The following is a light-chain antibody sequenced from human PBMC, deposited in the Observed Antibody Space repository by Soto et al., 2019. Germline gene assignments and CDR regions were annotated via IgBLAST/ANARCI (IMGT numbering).Light chain of an antibody. V-gene: IGKV3-15*01. J-gene: IGKJ4*01. CDR1: RTVSVN. CDR2: GAS. CDR3: QQYSSWPPLA. Sequence: EVVMTQSPATLSVSPGDTATLACRASRTVSVNVAWYQQKPDQAPRLLIFGASTRATGIPARFSGGGSGTEFTLTVSSLQSEDFAVYYCQQYSSWPPLAFGGGTKVEI.